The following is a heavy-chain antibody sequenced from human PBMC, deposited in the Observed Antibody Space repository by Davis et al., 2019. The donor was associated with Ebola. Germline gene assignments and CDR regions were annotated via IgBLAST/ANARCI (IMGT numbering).Heavy chain of an antibody. CDR3: ARDAYYYDSSGYYGRGGFDY. J-gene: IGHJ4*02. CDR2: IHPSGGST. CDR1: AYTSSSYY. Sequence: ASALVSCYASAYTSSSYYMHCLRHPPAQGLEWMGIIHPSGGSTTYAQKFQGRVTMTRDTSTSTVYLELSSLRSAETAVYYCARDAYYYDSSGYYGRGGFDYWGQGTLVTVSS. V-gene: IGHV1-46*01. D-gene: IGHD3-22*01.